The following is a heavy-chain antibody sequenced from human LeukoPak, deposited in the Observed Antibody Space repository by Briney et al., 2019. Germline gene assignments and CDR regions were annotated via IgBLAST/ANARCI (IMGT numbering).Heavy chain of an antibody. V-gene: IGHV3-33*01. CDR2: IWHDGSNR. D-gene: IGHD6-13*01. Sequence: GGSLRLSCAASGFTFSNYGMHWVRQAPGKGLEWVAIIWHDGSNRYYADSVKGRFTISRDNSKNTLYLQMSSLRAEDTAVYYCASLGSSWYIINWGQGTLVTVSS. J-gene: IGHJ4*02. CDR3: ASLGSSWYIIN. CDR1: GFTFSNYG.